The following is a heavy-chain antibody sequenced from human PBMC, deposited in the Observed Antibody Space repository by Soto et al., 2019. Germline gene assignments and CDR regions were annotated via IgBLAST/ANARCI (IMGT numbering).Heavy chain of an antibody. CDR2: SGTT. CDR3: ATYGGDTGRFDF. V-gene: IGHV4-39*01. Sequence: KASETLSLTCSVSGGSVSSGSYIWGWIRQPPGKGLEWIGSGTTYYNPSLRSRVTISLDSSKNQFSLKVTSVTAADTAVYYCATYGGDTGRFDFWGQGTLVTAPQ. CDR1: GGSVSSGSYI. D-gene: IGHD4-17*01. J-gene: IGHJ4*02.